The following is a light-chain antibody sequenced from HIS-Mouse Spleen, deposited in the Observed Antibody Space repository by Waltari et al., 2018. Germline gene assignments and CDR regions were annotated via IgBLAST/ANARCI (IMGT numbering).Light chain of an antibody. CDR2: DDS. V-gene: IGLV3-21*03. CDR3: QVWDSSSDHVV. J-gene: IGLJ2*01. CDR1: NIGSKS. Sequence: SYVLTQPPSVSVAPGKPARTTCGGNNIGSKSVHWYQQKPGQAPVLVGYDDSDRPSGIPERFSGSNSVNTATLSSSRVEAGDEADYYCQVWDSSSDHVVFGGGTKLTVL.